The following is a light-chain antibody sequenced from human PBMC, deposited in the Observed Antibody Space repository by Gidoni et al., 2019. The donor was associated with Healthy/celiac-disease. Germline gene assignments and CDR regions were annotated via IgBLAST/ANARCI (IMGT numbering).Light chain of an antibody. V-gene: IGKV2-28*01. Sequence: DIVMTQSPLSLPVTPGAPASISCRSSQSLLHSNGYNYLDWYLQTPGQSPQLLIYLGSNRASGVSDRFSGSGSGTDFTLKISRVEAEDVGVYYCMQALQTPLTFGGGTKVEIK. CDR3: MQALQTPLT. CDR2: LGS. J-gene: IGKJ4*01. CDR1: QSLLHSNGYNY.